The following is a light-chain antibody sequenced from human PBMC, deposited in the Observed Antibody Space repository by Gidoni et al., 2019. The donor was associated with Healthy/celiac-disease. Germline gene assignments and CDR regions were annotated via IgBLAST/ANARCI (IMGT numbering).Light chain of an antibody. CDR2: GAS. V-gene: IGKV3-20*01. CDR1: QSVSSSY. CDR3: QQLRT. J-gene: IGKJ3*01. Sequence: GERATLSCRASQSVSSSYLAWYQQKPGQAPRLLIYGASSRATGIPDRFSGSGSGTDFTLTISRLEPEDFAVYYCQQLRTFGPGTKVDIK.